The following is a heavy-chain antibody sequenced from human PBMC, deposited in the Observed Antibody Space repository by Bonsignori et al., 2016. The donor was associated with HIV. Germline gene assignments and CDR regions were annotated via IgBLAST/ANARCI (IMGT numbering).Heavy chain of an antibody. CDR2: MNPNSGGT. V-gene: IGHV1-2*02. CDR3: AREGNWAGPVVDY. D-gene: IGHD3-16*01. Sequence: WVRQAPGQGLEWMGWMNPNSGGTNYAQKFQGRITMTRDTSINTAYMELSRLRSDDTAVYYCAREGNWAGPVVDYWGQGTLVTVSS. J-gene: IGHJ4*02.